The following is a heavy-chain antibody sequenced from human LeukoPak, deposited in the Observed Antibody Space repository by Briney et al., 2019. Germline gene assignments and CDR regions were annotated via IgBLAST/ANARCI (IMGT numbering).Heavy chain of an antibody. Sequence: GGSLRLSCAASGFTFSSYAMSWVRQAPGKGLEWVSAMSGSGGFTYYADSVKGRFTISRDNSKNTLYLQMNSLRAEDTAVYYCARDVSWGSGIDYWGQGTLVTVSS. CDR2: MSGSGGFT. CDR1: GFTFSSYA. D-gene: IGHD7-27*01. V-gene: IGHV3-23*01. CDR3: ARDVSWGSGIDY. J-gene: IGHJ4*02.